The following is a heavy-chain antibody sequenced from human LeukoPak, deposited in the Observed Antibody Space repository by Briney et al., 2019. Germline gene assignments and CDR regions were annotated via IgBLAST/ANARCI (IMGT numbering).Heavy chain of an antibody. CDR3: ASSDYGDPLYYFDY. V-gene: IGHV3-23*01. CDR1: GFTFSSYA. CDR2: ISGSGGST. D-gene: IGHD4-17*01. J-gene: IGHJ4*02. Sequence: GGSLRLSCAASGFTFSSYAMSWVRQAPGKGLEWVSAISGSGGSTYHADSVKGRFTISRDNSKNTLYLQMNSLRAEDTAVYYCASSDYGDPLYYFDYWGQGTLVTVSS.